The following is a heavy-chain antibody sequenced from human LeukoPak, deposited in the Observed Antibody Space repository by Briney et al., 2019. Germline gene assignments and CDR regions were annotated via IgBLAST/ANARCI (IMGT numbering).Heavy chain of an antibody. CDR1: GGSISSGGYH. J-gene: IGHJ4*02. CDR3: ARGYDSSGYSADY. D-gene: IGHD3-22*01. V-gene: IGHV4-31*03. Sequence: SQTLSLTCTVSGGSISSGGYHWSWIRQHPGKGLEWVGYIYYSGSTYYNPSLKSRVTISVDTSKNQFSLKLSSVTAADTAVYYCARGYDSSGYSADYWGQGTLVTVSS. CDR2: IYYSGST.